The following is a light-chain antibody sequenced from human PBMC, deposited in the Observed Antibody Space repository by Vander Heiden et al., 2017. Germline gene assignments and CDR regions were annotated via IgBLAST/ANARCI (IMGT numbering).Light chain of an antibody. CDR1: SSNIGADYV. V-gene: IGLV1-40*01. Sequence: QSVLAQPLSVSGAPGQRVTVSCTGGSSNIGADYVVHWYQQLPGTAPKLLIYDNYNRPSGVPDRFSASKSGTSAFLAITGLQAEDEADYYCQSYDDSLGIVIFGGGTKLTVL. CDR2: DNY. CDR3: QSYDDSLGIVI. J-gene: IGLJ2*01.